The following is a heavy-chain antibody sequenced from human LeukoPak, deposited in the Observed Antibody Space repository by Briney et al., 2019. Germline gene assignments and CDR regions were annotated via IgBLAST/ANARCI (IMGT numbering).Heavy chain of an antibody. CDR1: GFMFGNHG. V-gene: IGHV3-48*04. CDR2: IGPSGVTR. Sequence: GGSLRLSCEGSGFMFGNHGLIWVRQAPGKGLDWLSFIGPSGVTRLYANSVKGRFTISRDNAENSVFLQMNSLRVEDTAVYYCAKIVGSDQNSNSYWGQGTLVTVSS. CDR3: AKIVGSDQNSNSY. D-gene: IGHD2/OR15-2a*01. J-gene: IGHJ4*02.